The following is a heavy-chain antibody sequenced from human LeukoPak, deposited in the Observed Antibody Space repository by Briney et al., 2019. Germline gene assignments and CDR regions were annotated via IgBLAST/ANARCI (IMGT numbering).Heavy chain of an antibody. CDR3: ARGVVDTAAEFDY. J-gene: IGHJ4*02. D-gene: IGHD5-18*01. Sequence: GGSLRLSCAASGFTFSSYAMHWGRQAPGKGLEWVAVISYDGSNKYYADSVKGRFTISRDNSKNTLYLQMNSLRAEDTAVYYCARGVVDTAAEFDYWGQGTLVTVSS. CDR2: ISYDGSNK. V-gene: IGHV3-30-3*01. CDR1: GFTFSSYA.